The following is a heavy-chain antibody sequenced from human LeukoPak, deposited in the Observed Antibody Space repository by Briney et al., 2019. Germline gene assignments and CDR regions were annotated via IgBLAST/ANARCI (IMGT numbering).Heavy chain of an antibody. CDR1: GGSFSGYY. CDR3: ARDRQWYYYGSGSYYFDY. Sequence: SETLSLTCAVYGGSFSGYYWSWIRQPPGKGLEWIGEINHSGSTNYNPSLKSRVTISVDTSKNQFSLKLSSVTAADTAVYYCARDRQWYYYGSGSYYFDYWGQGTLVTVSS. D-gene: IGHD3-10*01. J-gene: IGHJ4*02. V-gene: IGHV4-34*01. CDR2: INHSGST.